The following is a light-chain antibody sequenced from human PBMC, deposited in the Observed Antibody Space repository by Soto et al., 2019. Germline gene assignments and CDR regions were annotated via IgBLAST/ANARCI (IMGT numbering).Light chain of an antibody. V-gene: IGKV3-15*01. CDR3: QQYNNWPPYT. Sequence: EIVMTQSPVTLSVSPGERATLSCRASQSVSSNLAWYQQKPGQAPRLLMYGASTRATGIPARFRGSGSGTEFTLTISSLQSEDFAVYYCQQYNNWPPYTFGQGTKLEIK. CDR2: GAS. J-gene: IGKJ2*01. CDR1: QSVSSN.